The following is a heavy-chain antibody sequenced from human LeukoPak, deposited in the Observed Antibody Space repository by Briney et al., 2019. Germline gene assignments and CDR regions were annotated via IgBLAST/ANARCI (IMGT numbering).Heavy chain of an antibody. Sequence: SVKVSCKASGGTFSSYAISWVRQAPGQGLEWMGRIIPILGIANYAQKFQGRVTITADKSTSTAYIELSSLRSEDTAVYYCARGSLVVVIRWFDPWGQGTLVTVSS. CDR3: ARGSLVVVIRWFDP. V-gene: IGHV1-69*04. D-gene: IGHD3-22*01. CDR1: GGTFSSYA. CDR2: IIPILGIA. J-gene: IGHJ5*02.